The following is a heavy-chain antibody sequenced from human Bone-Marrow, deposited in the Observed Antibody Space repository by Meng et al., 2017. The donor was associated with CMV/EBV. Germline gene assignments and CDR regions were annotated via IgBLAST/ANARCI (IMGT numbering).Heavy chain of an antibody. Sequence: ASVKVSCKASGYTFTGYYIHWVRQAPGQGLEWMGWINPNSGGTKYAQKFQGRVTVTRDTSISAAYMELSRLRSDDTAFYYCARVRGIGCWGQGTLVTVSS. D-gene: IGHD3-16*01. J-gene: IGHJ4*02. CDR3: ARVRGIGC. CDR1: GYTFTGYY. V-gene: IGHV1-2*02. CDR2: INPNSGGT.